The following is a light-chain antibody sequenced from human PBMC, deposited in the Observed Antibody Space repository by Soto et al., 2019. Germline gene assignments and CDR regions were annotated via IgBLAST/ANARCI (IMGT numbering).Light chain of an antibody. J-gene: IGLJ3*02. CDR1: SSDLGTYNH. CDR2: EVS. V-gene: IGLV2-8*01. Sequence: QSALTQPPSASGSPGQSVTISCTGTSSDLGTYNHVSWYQQHPGKAPKLMIYEVSKRPSGVPDRFSGSKSDNTASLTVSGLQAEDEADYYCCSYADRANWVFGGGTKVTVL. CDR3: CSYADRANWV.